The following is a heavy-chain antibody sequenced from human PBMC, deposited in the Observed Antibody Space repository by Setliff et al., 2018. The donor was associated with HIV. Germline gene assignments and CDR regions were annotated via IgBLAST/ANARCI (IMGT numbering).Heavy chain of an antibody. CDR3: ARALLRTNTVYGILGNWFDS. D-gene: IGHD2-8*01. Sequence: SVKVSCKAYGGTFSNYVISWVRQAPGQGLEWMGGIIPIFGTANYAQKFQGRVTITADESTSTAYMELNSLRAEDTAVYYCARALLRTNTVYGILGNWFDSWGRGTLVTVSS. V-gene: IGHV1-69*13. CDR2: IIPIFGTA. J-gene: IGHJ5*01. CDR1: GGTFSNYV.